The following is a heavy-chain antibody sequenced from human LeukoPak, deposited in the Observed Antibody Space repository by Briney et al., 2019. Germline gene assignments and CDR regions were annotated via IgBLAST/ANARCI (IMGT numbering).Heavy chain of an antibody. CDR2: ISSSGSTI. V-gene: IGHV3-11*01. J-gene: IGHJ4*02. D-gene: IGHD3-10*01. CDR1: GFTFSDYY. CDR3: ARVGDTMVRGVMVHFYRY. Sequence: GESLRLSCAASGFTFSDYYMSWIRQAPGKGLEWVSYISSSGSTIYYADSVKGRFTISRDNAKNSLYLQMNSLRAEDTAVYYCARVGDTMVRGVMVHFYRYWGQGTLVTVSS.